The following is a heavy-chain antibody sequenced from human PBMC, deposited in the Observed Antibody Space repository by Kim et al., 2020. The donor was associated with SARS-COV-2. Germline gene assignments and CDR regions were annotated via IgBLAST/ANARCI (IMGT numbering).Heavy chain of an antibody. V-gene: IGHV1-2*06. CDR1: GYTFSGHY. J-gene: IGHJ4*01. CDR3: ARDSALAWLGELIIVWDY. CDR2: INPNSGDT. Sequence: ASVKVSCKASGYTFSGHYLHWVRQAPGQGLEWMGRINPNSGDTKYAEKFQGRVTMTRDTSISTAYMEVGRLTSDDTAVYYCARDSALAWLGELIIVWDYW. D-gene: IGHD3-10*01.